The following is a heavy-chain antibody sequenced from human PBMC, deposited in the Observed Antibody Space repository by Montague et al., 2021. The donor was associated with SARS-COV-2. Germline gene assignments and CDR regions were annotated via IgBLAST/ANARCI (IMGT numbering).Heavy chain of an antibody. CDR3: AKQALTRYCTSTTCFGAAFGX. Sequence: SETLSLTCTVSGVSISSYYWTWIRQPPGKGLEWIGFIYYSGSTNYNPSLKSRVTISVDTSKNQFSLKLSSVTAADTAVYYCAKQALTRYCTSTTCFGAAFGXWGQGTMVTVSS. D-gene: IGHD2-2*01. V-gene: IGHV4-59*08. J-gene: IGHJ3*02. CDR1: GVSISSYY. CDR2: IYYSGST.